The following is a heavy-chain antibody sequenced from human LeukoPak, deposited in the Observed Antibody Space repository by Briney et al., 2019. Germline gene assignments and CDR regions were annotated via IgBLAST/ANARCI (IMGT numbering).Heavy chain of an antibody. CDR2: ISGSGGST. V-gene: IGHV3-23*01. Sequence: GGSLRLSCSASVFTFSSYAMSWVRQAPGKGLEWVSAISGSGGSTYYADSVKGRFTISRDNSKNTLYLQMNSLRAEDTAVYYCAKSPITMIVVGAFDIWGQGTMVTVSS. CDR3: AKSPITMIVVGAFDI. D-gene: IGHD3-22*01. J-gene: IGHJ3*02. CDR1: VFTFSSYA.